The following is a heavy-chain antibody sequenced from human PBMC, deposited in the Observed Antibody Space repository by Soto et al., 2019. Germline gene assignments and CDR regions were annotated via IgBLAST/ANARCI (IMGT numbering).Heavy chain of an antibody. D-gene: IGHD2-2*01. CDR3: ARVVPAARVDP. CDR2: INAGNGNT. Sequence: ASVKVSCKASGYTLTSYAMHWVRQAPGQRLEWMGWINAGNGNTKYSQKFQGRVTITRDTSASTAYMELSSLRSEDTAVYYCARVVPAARVDPWGQGTLVTVSS. V-gene: IGHV1-3*01. CDR1: GYTLTSYA. J-gene: IGHJ5*02.